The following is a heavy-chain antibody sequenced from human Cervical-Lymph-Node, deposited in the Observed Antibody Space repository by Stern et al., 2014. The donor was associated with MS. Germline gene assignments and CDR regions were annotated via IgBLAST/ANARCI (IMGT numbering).Heavy chain of an antibody. CDR1: GGTFSSYA. V-gene: IGHV1-69*01. Sequence: VQLVESGAEVKKPGSSVKVSCQASGGTFSSYAISWVRQAPGQGLEWMGGIIPIFGPANYAQKVQGRVTITADESTSTAYMELSSLRSEDTAVYYCARGELKEGLVRGMDVWGQGTTVTVSS. J-gene: IGHJ6*02. D-gene: IGHD1-26*01. CDR3: ARGELKEGLVRGMDV. CDR2: IIPIFGPA.